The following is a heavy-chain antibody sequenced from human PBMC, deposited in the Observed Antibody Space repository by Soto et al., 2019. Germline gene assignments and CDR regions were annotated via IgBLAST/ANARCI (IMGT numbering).Heavy chain of an antibody. CDR2: IYSGGST. D-gene: IGHD3-10*01. Sequence: PGGSLRLSCAASGFTVSSNYMSWVRQAPGKGLEWVSVIYSGGSTYYADSVKGRFTISRDNSKNTLYLQMNSLRAEDTAVYYCARDSMVRGVIILGGMDVWGQGTTVTVSS. J-gene: IGHJ6*02. CDR1: GFTVSSNY. CDR3: ARDSMVRGVIILGGMDV. V-gene: IGHV3-53*01.